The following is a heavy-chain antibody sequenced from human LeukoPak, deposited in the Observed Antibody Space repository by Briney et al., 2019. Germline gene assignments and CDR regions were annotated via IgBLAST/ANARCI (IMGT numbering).Heavy chain of an antibody. CDR1: GGSISSSNW. V-gene: IGHV4-4*02. CDR3: ARDGQRYSSSWYYFDY. D-gene: IGHD6-13*01. J-gene: IGHJ4*02. CDR2: IYHSGST. Sequence: PSGTLSLTCAVSGGSISSSNWWSWVRQPPGKGLEWIGEIYHSGSTNYNPSLKSRVTISVDKPKNQFSLKLSSVTAADTAVYYCARDGQRYSSSWYYFDYWGQGTLVTVSS.